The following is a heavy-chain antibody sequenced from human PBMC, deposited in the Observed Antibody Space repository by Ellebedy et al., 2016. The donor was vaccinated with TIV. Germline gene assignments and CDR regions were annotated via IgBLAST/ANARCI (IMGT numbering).Heavy chain of an antibody. D-gene: IGHD6-19*01. CDR2: ISYDGSNK. CDR3: ARSSGWPPKYYYYGMDV. Sequence: GESLKISCAASGFTFSSYGMHWVRQAPGKGLEWVAVISYDGSNKYYADSVKGRFTISRDNSKNTLYLQMNSLRAEDTAVYYCARSSGWPPKYYYYGMDVWGQGTTVTVSS. J-gene: IGHJ6*02. V-gene: IGHV3-30*03. CDR1: GFTFSSYG.